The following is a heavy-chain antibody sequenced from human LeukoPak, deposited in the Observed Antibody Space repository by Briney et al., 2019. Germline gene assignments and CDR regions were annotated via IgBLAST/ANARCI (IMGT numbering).Heavy chain of an antibody. Sequence: SETLSLTCAVYGGSFSGYYWSWIRQPPGKGLEWIGEINHSGSTNYNPSLKSQVTISVDTSKNQFSLKLSSVTAADTAVYYCARGTQYYYDSSGYSPFRYWGQGTLVTVSS. CDR2: INHSGST. CDR1: GGSFSGYY. V-gene: IGHV4-34*01. D-gene: IGHD3-22*01. CDR3: ARGTQYYYDSSGYSPFRY. J-gene: IGHJ4*02.